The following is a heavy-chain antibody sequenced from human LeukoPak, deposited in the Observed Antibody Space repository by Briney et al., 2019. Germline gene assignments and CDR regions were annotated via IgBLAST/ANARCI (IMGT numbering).Heavy chain of an antibody. D-gene: IGHD2-21*02. CDR3: ARGKTMVYCGGDCYRFDN. CDR2: INPNSCGT. Sequence: GASVKVSCKASGYTFTGYYMHWVRQAPGQGLEWMGWINPNSCGTNYAQKFQGRVTMTRDTAISAAYMELSRLRSDDTAVYYCARGKTMVYCGGDCYRFDNWGQGTLVTVSS. CDR1: GYTFTGYY. V-gene: IGHV1-2*02. J-gene: IGHJ4*02.